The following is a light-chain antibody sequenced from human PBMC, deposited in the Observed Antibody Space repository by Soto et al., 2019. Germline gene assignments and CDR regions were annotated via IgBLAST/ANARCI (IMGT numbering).Light chain of an antibody. CDR3: QQYGSSLFT. CDR2: GAS. CDR1: QSVSSSY. Sequence: EVVLTQSPGTLSLSPGERATLSCRASQSVSSSYLAWYQQKPGQTPRLLIYGASTRATGIPDRFSGSGSGTDFTLTISRLEPEDFAVYYCQQYGSSLFTSGPGTTEDLK. J-gene: IGKJ3*01. V-gene: IGKV3-20*01.